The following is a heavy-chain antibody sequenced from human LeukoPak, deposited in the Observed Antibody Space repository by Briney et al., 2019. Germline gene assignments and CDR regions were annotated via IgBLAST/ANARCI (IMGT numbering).Heavy chain of an antibody. D-gene: IGHD6-13*01. J-gene: IGHJ6*02. Sequence: GASVKVSCKASGYTFTRYRIRWVRPAPGPGHEWVGWISHYNGNTNYAQKLQGRFTMTTDTTTSTAYMELRSLRSDDTSAYYCARDRIAAAGKTYYYYGIDVWGQGTTVTVSS. CDR1: GYTFTRYR. CDR2: ISHYNGNT. V-gene: IGHV1-18*01. CDR3: ARDRIAAAGKTYYYYGIDV.